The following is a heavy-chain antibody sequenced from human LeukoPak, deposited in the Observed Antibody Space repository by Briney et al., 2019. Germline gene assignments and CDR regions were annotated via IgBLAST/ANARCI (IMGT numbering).Heavy chain of an antibody. CDR2: VSSSGNT. CDR1: GGSINDYY. Sequence: SETLSLTCVVSGGSINDYYWSWIRQSAGKGLEWIGRVSSSGNTNYSPSLKSRLTMSVDNSNNQFSLRLTSVTAADTAVYYCARDRGVTMPDRRLDYWGQGTLVTVSS. D-gene: IGHD3-10*01. CDR3: ARDRGVTMPDRRLDY. V-gene: IGHV4-4*07. J-gene: IGHJ4*02.